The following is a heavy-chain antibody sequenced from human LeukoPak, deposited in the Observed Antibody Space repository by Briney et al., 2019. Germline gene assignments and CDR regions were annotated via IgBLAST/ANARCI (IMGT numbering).Heavy chain of an antibody. CDR3: AKDRTRGPYYYGMDV. CDR2: ISYDGSNK. V-gene: IGHV3-30*04. CDR1: GFTYSSYA. J-gene: IGHJ6*02. D-gene: IGHD3-10*01. Sequence: PGGSLRLSCAASGFTYSSYAMHWVRQAPGKGLEWVAVISYDGSNKYYADSVKGRFTISRDNSENTLYLQMNSLRAEDTAVYYCAKDRTRGPYYYGMDVWGQGTTVTVSS.